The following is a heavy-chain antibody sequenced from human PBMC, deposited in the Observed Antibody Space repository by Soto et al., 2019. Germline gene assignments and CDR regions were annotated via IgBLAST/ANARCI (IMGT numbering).Heavy chain of an antibody. CDR2: ISGSGGST. D-gene: IGHD3-10*01. J-gene: IGHJ6*02. CDR1: GFTFSSYA. Sequence: EVQLLESGGGLVQPGGSLRLSCAASGFTFSSYAMSWVRQAPGKGLEWVSAISGSGGSTYYADSVKSRITISRDNSKNTMYLKMTSMRAEDTAVYYCAKDRGGYYYYGMDVWGQGTTVTVSS. CDR3: AKDRGGYYYYGMDV. V-gene: IGHV3-23*01.